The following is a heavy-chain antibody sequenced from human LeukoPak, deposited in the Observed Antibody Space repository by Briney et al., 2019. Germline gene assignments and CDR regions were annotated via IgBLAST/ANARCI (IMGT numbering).Heavy chain of an antibody. CDR2: IYTSGST. D-gene: IGHD6-6*01. V-gene: IGHV4-61*02. CDR3: ARVEDSSSGYQFDY. J-gene: IGHJ4*02. CDR1: GGSISSGSYY. Sequence: SETLSLTCTVSGGSISSGSYYWSWIRQPAGKGLEWIGRIYTSGSTNYNPSLKSRVTISVDTSKNQFSLKLSSVTAADTAVYYCARVEDSSSGYQFDYWGQGTLVTVSS.